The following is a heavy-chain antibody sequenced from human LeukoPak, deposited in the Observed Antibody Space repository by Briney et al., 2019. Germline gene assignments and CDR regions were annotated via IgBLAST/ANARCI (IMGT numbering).Heavy chain of an antibody. CDR1: GGSISTSGYY. CDR2: IYHSGST. D-gene: IGHD3-22*01. J-gene: IGHJ4*02. CDR3: ARDYRMTMLVD. V-gene: IGHV4-39*07. Sequence: SETLLLTCTVSGGSISTSGYYWGWIRQPPGKGLEWIRNIYHSGSTYYNPSLKGRVSISVDTSKNHFSLDLSSVTAADSAIYYCARDYRMTMLVDWGQGTLVTVSS.